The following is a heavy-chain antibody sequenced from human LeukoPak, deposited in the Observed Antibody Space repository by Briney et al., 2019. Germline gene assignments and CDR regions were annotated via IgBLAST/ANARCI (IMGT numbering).Heavy chain of an antibody. J-gene: IGHJ4*02. Sequence: SQTLSLTCAVSGGSISSGGYSWSWIRQPPGKGLEWIGYIYHSGSTYYNPSLKSRATISVDRSKNQFSLKLSSVTAADTAVYYCARGRIVMTTVTTFDYWGQGTLVTVSS. CDR3: ARGRIVMTTVTTFDY. D-gene: IGHD4-17*01. CDR1: GGSISSGGYS. V-gene: IGHV4-30-2*01. CDR2: IYHSGST.